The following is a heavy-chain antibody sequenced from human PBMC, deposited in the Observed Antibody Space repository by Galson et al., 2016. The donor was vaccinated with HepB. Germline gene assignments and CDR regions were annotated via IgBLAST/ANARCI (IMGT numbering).Heavy chain of an antibody. D-gene: IGHD6-13*01. CDR1: GFSFSSYW. Sequence: SLRLSCAASGFSFSSYWMHWVRQAPGKGLQWVSLIYSGGNTYYADSVKGRFTISRDNSKNTLYLQMNSLRDEDTAVYYCARGGGPAAAVWGQGTLVTVSS. CDR3: ARGGGPAAAV. V-gene: IGHV3-66*01. J-gene: IGHJ4*02. CDR2: IYSGGNT.